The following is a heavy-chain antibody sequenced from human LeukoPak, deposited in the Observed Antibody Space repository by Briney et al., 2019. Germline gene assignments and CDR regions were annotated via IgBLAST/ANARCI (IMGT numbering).Heavy chain of an antibody. CDR3: AKDIRQQLFAFDI. CDR2: ISSSSSTI. CDR1: GFTFSSYS. D-gene: IGHD6-13*01. J-gene: IGHJ3*02. Sequence: GGSLRLSCAASGFTFSSYSMNWVRQAPGKGLEWVSYISSSSSTIYYADSVKGRFTISRDNAKNSLYLQMNSLRAEDTAVYYCAKDIRQQLFAFDIWGQGTMVTVSS. V-gene: IGHV3-48*01.